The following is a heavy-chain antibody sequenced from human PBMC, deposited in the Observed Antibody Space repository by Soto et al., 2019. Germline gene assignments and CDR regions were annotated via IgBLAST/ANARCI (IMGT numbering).Heavy chain of an antibody. V-gene: IGHV1-18*01. J-gene: IGHJ3*02. D-gene: IGHD6-19*01. CDR1: GYTFTSYG. Sequence: QVQLVQSGAEVKKPGASVKVSCKASGYTFTSYGISWVRQAPGQGLEWMGWISAYNGNTNYAQKLQGRVTMTTDTSTSTADMELRSLRSDDTAVYYCAREDAVAATTDSFDIWGQGTMVTVSS. CDR2: ISAYNGNT. CDR3: AREDAVAATTDSFDI.